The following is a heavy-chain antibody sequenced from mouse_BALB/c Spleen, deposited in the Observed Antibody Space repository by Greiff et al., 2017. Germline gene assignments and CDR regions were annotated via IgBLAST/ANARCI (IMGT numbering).Heavy chain of an antibody. D-gene: IGHD2-14*01. CDR3: ARDYRYDGYAMGY. J-gene: IGHJ4*01. CDR2: IAPGSGST. Sequence: DLVKPGASVKLSCKASGYTFTSYWINWIKQRPGQGLEWIGRIAPGSGSTYYNEMFKGKATLTVDTSSSTAYIQLSSLSSEDSAVYFCARDYRYDGYAMGYWGQGTSVTVSS. CDR1: GYTFTSYW. V-gene: IGHV1S41*01.